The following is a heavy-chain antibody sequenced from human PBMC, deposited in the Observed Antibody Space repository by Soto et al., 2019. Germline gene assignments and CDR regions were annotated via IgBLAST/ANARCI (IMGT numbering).Heavy chain of an antibody. CDR1: GGSISNSNW. Sequence: QVQLQESGPGLVKPSGTLSLTCGVFGGSISNSNWWTWVRQPPGKGLEWIGEIYHTGSTNYNSSLMCRVTISLDKPNNQFSLKLSSVTAADTAVYYCAHRPIVGAAIWGQGTLVTVSS. V-gene: IGHV4-4*02. CDR2: IYHTGST. CDR3: AHRPIVGAAI. D-gene: IGHD1-26*01. J-gene: IGHJ4*02.